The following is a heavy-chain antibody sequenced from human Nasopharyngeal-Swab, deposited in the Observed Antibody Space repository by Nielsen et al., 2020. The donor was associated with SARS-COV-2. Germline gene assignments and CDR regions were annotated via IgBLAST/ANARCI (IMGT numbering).Heavy chain of an antibody. Sequence: SETLSLTCAVYGGSFSGYYWSWIRQPPGKGLEWIGEINHSGSTNYNPSLKSRVTISVDTSKNQFSLKLSSVTAADTAVYYCAREVATGENWFDPWGQGTLVTVSS. CDR3: AREVATGENWFDP. V-gene: IGHV4-34*01. CDR1: GGSFSGYY. CDR2: INHSGST. J-gene: IGHJ5*02. D-gene: IGHD5-12*01.